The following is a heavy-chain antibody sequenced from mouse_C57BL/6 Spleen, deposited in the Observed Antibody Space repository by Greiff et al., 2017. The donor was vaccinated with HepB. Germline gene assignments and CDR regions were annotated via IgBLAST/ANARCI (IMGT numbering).Heavy chain of an antibody. J-gene: IGHJ2*01. CDR3: AREGIGELGRYFDY. CDR1: GFTFSSYA. CDR2: ISDGGSYT. Sequence: EVKVVESGGGLVKPGGSLKLSCAASGFTFSSYAMSWVRQTPEKRLEWVATISDGGSYTYYPDNVKGRFTISRDNAKNNLYLQMSHLKSEDTAMYYCAREGIGELGRYFDYWGQGTTLTVSS. D-gene: IGHD4-1*01. V-gene: IGHV5-4*01.